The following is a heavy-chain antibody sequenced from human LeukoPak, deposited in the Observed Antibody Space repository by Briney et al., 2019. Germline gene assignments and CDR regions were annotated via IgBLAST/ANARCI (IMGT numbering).Heavy chain of an antibody. J-gene: IGHJ4*02. CDR2: IYYSGST. V-gene: IGHV4-30-4*01. CDR1: GVSISSCDYY. Sequence: SETLSLTCTVSGVSISSCDYYWSWIRQPPGKGLEWIGDIYYSGSTYYNPSLKSRVTISVDTSKNQFSLKLSSVTAADTAVYYCARGSGSYFFDYWGQGTLVTVSS. D-gene: IGHD3-10*01. CDR3: ARGSGSYFFDY.